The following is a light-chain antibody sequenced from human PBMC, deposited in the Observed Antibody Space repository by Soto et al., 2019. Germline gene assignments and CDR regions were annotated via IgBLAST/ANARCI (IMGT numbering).Light chain of an antibody. CDR2: EAT. CDR3: CSFPGGTTLYL. V-gene: IGLV2-23*01. J-gene: IGLJ1*01. CDR1: SSDFGSSNF. Sequence: QSALTQPASVSGSPRQSITISCTGGSSDFGSSNFVSWYQQHPGKAPKLIIYEATRRPSGISGRFSGSKSGNTASLTISGLQAEDEADYYCCSFPGGTTLYLFGTGTQLTVL.